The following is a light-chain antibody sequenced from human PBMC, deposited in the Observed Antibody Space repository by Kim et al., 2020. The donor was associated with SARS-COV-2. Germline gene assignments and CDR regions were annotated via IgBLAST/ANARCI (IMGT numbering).Light chain of an antibody. CDR2: DAS. V-gene: IGKV1-33*01. CDR1: QDIINY. J-gene: IGKJ2*01. CDR3: QQYDNLPRT. Sequence: DIQMTQSPSSLSASVGDRVTITCQASQDIINYLNWYQQKPGKAPKLLIYDASNLETGVPSRFSGSGSGTDFTFTISSLQPEDIATYYCQQYDNLPRTFGQGTKLEI.